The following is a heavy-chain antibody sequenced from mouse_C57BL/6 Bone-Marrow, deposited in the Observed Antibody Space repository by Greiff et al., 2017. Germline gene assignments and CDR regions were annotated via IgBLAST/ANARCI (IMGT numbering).Heavy chain of an antibody. J-gene: IGHJ3*01. D-gene: IGHD4-1*01. CDR1: GFTFSSYA. Sequence: DVQLVESGGGLVKPGGSLKLSCAASGFTFSSYAMSWVRQTPEKRLEWVATISDGGSYTYYPDNVKGRFTISRDNAKNNLYLQMSHLKSEDTAMYYCASELGRVAYWGQGTLVTVSA. V-gene: IGHV5-4*01. CDR2: ISDGGSYT. CDR3: ASELGRVAY.